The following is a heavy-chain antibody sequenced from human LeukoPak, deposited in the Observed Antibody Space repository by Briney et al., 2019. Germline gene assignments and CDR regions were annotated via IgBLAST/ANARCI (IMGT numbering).Heavy chain of an antibody. CDR3: ARDRSGDSTAYYTDY. J-gene: IGHJ4*02. D-gene: IGHD3-22*01. CDR1: GFTVSSTY. Sequence: GGSLRLSCAASGFTVSSTYMTWVRQAPGKGLEWVSLIYSGGSTIYADSVKGRFTISRDNSKNTVYLQMNSLRAEDTAVYYCARDRSGDSTAYYTDYWVQGTLVTVSS. V-gene: IGHV3-66*01. CDR2: IYSGGST.